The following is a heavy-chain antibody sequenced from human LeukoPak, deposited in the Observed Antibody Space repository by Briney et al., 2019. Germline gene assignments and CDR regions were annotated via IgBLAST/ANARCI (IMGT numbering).Heavy chain of an antibody. D-gene: IGHD6-19*01. CDR1: GYTFNDYY. CDR2: INPNSGGT. V-gene: IGHV1-2*02. J-gene: IGHJ3*02. Sequence: ASVKVSCKASGYTFNDYYVHWVRQAPGQGLEWMGWINPNSGGTNYAQKFQGRVTMTRDTSISTAYMELSRLRSDDTAVYYCARVSSIAVAGREAFDIWGQGTMVTVSS. CDR3: ARVSSIAVAGREAFDI.